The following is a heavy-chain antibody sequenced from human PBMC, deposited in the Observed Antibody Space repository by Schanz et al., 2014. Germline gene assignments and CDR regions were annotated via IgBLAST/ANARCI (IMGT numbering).Heavy chain of an antibody. J-gene: IGHJ6*02. D-gene: IGHD6-13*01. CDR2: IYYSGST. Sequence: QVQLQESGPGLVKPSETLSLTCTVSGGSISASYWGWIRQPPGKGLEWIAYIYYSGSTNYNPSLRGRVTISLGTSKNQFSLKLRSVTSADTAVYYCARDPGYSGQYGLDVWGQGTTVTVSS. V-gene: IGHV4-59*01. CDR3: ARDPGYSGQYGLDV. CDR1: GGSISASY.